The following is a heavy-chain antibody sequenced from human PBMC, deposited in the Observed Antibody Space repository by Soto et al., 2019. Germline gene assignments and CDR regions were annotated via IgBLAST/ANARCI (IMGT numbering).Heavy chain of an antibody. J-gene: IGHJ6*02. CDR3: ARYGYCSGGSCYSLWYYYYGMDL. CDR1: GFTFSSYW. V-gene: IGHV3-74*01. D-gene: IGHD2-15*01. CDR2: INSDGSST. Sequence: EVQLVESGGGLVQPGGSLRLSCAASGFTFSSYWMHGVRQAPGKGLVWVSRINSDGSSTSYADSVKGRFTISRDNAKNTLYLQLNSLRAEATAVYYCARYGYCSGGSCYSLWYYYYGMDLWGQGTTVTVSS.